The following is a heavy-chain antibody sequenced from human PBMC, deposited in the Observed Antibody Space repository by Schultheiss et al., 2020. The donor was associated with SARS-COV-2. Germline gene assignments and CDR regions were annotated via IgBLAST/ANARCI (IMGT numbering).Heavy chain of an antibody. J-gene: IGHJ6*02. V-gene: IGHV3-64D*06. Sequence: GGSLRLSCSASGFTFSSYAMHWVRQAPGKGLEYVSAISSNGGSTYYADSVKGRFTISRDNSKNTLYLQMSSLRAEDTAVYYCVNKDYYYGMDVWGQGTTVTVSS. CDR1: GFTFSSYA. CDR2: ISSNGGST. CDR3: VNKDYYYGMDV.